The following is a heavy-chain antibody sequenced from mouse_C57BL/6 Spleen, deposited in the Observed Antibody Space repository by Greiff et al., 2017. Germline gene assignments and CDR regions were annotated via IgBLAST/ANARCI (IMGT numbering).Heavy chain of an antibody. CDR2: INPGSGGT. D-gene: IGHD2-3*01. J-gene: IGHJ2*01. CDR3: ARGGDGYPD. CDR1: GYAFTNYL. V-gene: IGHV1-54*01. Sequence: VQLQQSGAELVRPGTSVKVSCKASGYAFTNYLIEWVKQRPGQGLEWIGVINPGSGGTNYNEKFKGKATLTADNSSRTAYMQLSSLTSEDSAVXCCARGGDGYPDWGQGTTLTVSS.